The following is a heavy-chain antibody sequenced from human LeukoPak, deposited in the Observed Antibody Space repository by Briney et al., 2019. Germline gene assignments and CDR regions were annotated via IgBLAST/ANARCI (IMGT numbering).Heavy chain of an antibody. J-gene: IGHJ3*02. CDR3: ARVNPTYCGGDCYSLNVRPLGLAFDI. D-gene: IGHD2-21*02. V-gene: IGHV3-30*04. Sequence: GRSLRLSCAASGFTFSSYAMHWVRQAPGKGLEWVAAISYDGSNKYYADSVKGRFTISRDNSKNTLYLQMNSLRAEDTAVYYCARVNPTYCGGDCYSLNVRPLGLAFDIWGQGTMVTVSS. CDR2: ISYDGSNK. CDR1: GFTFSSYA.